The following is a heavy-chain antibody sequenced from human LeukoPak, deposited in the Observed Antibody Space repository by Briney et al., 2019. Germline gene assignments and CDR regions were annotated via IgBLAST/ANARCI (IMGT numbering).Heavy chain of an antibody. D-gene: IGHD3-3*01. V-gene: IGHV1-24*01. J-gene: IGHJ4*02. CDR3: ATPQPGRFFVDYFDY. CDR2: IDPEDGET. Sequence: ASVKVSCNVSGYTLTDLSIHWVRQAPGKGLEWMGGIDPEDGETIYAQKFQGRVTMTEDTSTDTAYMELNSLTSEDTAVFYCATPQPGRFFVDYFDYWGEGTLVTVSS. CDR1: GYTLTDLS.